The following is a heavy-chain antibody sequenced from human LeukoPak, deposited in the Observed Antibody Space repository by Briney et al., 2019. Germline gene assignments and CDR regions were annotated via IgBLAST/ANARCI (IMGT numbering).Heavy chain of an antibody. V-gene: IGHV4-4*02. J-gene: IGHJ4*02. CDR1: GGSISSSNW. CDR3: ARLDYGDYAALDY. D-gene: IGHD4-17*01. CDR2: IYHSGST. Sequence: SETLSLTCAVSGGSISSSNWWSWVRQPPGKGLEWIGEIYHSGSTNYNPSLKSRVTISVDKSKNQFSLKLSSVTAADTAVYYCARLDYGDYAALDYWGQGTLVTVSS.